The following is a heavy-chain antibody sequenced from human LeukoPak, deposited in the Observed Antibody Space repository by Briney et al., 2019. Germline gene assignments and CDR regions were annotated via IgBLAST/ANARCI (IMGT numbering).Heavy chain of an antibody. CDR1: GFTFSSYS. CDR3: AKGLRYSSGWYFGGLGITMIDIDY. V-gene: IGHV3-48*01. D-gene: IGHD6-19*01. Sequence: PGGSLRLSCAASGFTFSSYSMNWVRQAPGKGLEWVSYISSSSSTIYYADSVKGRFTISRDNSKNTLYLQMNSLRAEDTAVYYCAKGLRYSSGWYFGGLGITMIDIDYWGQGTLVTVSS. CDR2: ISSSSSTI. J-gene: IGHJ4*02.